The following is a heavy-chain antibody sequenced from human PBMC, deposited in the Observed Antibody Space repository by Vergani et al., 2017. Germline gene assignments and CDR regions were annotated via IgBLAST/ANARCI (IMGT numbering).Heavy chain of an antibody. Sequence: EVQLLESGGGLVQPGGSLRLSCAASGFTFSSYAMSWVRQAPGKGLEWVSAISGSGGSTYYADSVKGRFTISRDNSKNTLYLQMNSLRAEDTAVYYCAXLPLVPHYYYYMDVWGKGTTVTVSS. D-gene: IGHD3-16*01. J-gene: IGHJ6*03. CDR2: ISGSGGST. CDR3: AXLPLVPHYYYYMDV. V-gene: IGHV3-23*01. CDR1: GFTFSSYA.